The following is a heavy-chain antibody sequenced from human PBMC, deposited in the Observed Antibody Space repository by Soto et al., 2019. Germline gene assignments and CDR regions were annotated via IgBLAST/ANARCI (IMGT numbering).Heavy chain of an antibody. D-gene: IGHD3-10*01. V-gene: IGHV3-23*01. Sequence: EVQLLESGGGLVQPGGSLRISCAASGFTFSSYAMWWVRQAPGKGLECVSAISGGGETTYYADSVQGRFTISRDNSKNTQYPQMNCLRAEDTAVYYCPFNSGSGCYYFDCWGQETLLTVSS. CDR2: ISGGGETT. J-gene: IGHJ4*02. CDR3: PFNSGSGCYYFDC. CDR1: GFTFSSYA.